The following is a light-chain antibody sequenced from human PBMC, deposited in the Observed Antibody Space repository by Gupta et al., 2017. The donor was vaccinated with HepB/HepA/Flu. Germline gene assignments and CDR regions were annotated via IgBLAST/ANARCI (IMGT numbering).Light chain of an antibody. CDR3: NSRDTSDNHVV. J-gene: IGLJ2*01. Sequence: SSELTQDPAVSVALGQTVRITCQGDSLRSYYASWYQQKPGQAPVLVIFGKNSRPSGIPDRFSGSTSGNTASLTISGAQAEDEADYYCNSRDTSDNHVVFGGGTKLTVL. V-gene: IGLV3-19*01. CDR1: SLRSYY. CDR2: GKN.